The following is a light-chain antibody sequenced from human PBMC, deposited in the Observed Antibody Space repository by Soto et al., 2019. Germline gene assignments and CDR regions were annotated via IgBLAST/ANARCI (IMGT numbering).Light chain of an antibody. Sequence: DILETESPGTRSLSPGERATLSCRVSQSVSSNYLAWYQQKPGQAPRLLIYGASSRATGIPDRFRGSGSGTDFTLTITRLEPEDFGVYYCHQYGSSPQTFGQGTKVDI. V-gene: IGKV3-20*01. CDR3: HQYGSSPQT. J-gene: IGKJ1*01. CDR2: GAS. CDR1: QSVSSNY.